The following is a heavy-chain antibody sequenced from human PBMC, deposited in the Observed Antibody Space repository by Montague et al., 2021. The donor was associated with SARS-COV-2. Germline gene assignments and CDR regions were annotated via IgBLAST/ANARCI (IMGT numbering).Heavy chain of an antibody. CDR1: DGSIRSYY. J-gene: IGHJ4*02. CDR3: TRLPRGSGTWGYFDY. CDR2: MHDSGTA. V-gene: IGHV4-59*08. Sequence: SETLSLTCTVSDGSIRSYYWNWMRQTPGKGLEWIGYMHDSGTANYNPSLRSRVTSMVDASRNQFSLELSSVTAADTAMYYCTRLPRGSGTWGYFDYWAQGILVTASS. D-gene: IGHD3-10*01.